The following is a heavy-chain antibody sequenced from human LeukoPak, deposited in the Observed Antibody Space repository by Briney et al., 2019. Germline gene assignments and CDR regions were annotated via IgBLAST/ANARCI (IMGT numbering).Heavy chain of an antibody. J-gene: IGHJ4*02. CDR1: GFTFSSYA. D-gene: IGHD4-17*01. CDR2: ISGSGGST. V-gene: IGHV3-23*01. CDR3: ARWTTNFDY. Sequence: GGSLRLSCAASGFTFSSYAMTWVRQAPGKGLEWVSHISGSGGSTYYADSVKGRFTISRDNSENTVYPQMNSLRAEDTAVYYCARWTTNFDYWGQGTLVTVSS.